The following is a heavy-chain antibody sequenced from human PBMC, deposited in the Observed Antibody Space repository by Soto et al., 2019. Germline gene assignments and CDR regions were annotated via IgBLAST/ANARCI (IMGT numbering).Heavy chain of an antibody. CDR1: GGSISSYY. Sequence: SETLSLTCTVSGGSISSYYWSWIRQPPGKGLEWIGYIYYSGSTNYNPSLKSRVTISVDTSKNQFSLKLSSVTAADTAVYYCARDMTIVATTSYSGMDVWGQGTTVTFSS. CDR3: ARDMTIVATTSYSGMDV. J-gene: IGHJ6*02. D-gene: IGHD5-12*01. V-gene: IGHV4-59*01. CDR2: IYYSGST.